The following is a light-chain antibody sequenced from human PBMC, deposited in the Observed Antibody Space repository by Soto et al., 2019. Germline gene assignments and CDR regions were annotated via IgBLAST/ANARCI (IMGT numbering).Light chain of an antibody. J-gene: IGLJ1*01. Sequence: QSVLTQSPSASASLGASVKLTCTLSSGHSSYAIAWHQQQPEKGPRYLMKLNSDGSHSKGDGIPDRFSGSSSGAERYLTISSLQSEDEADYYCQTWGTGYVVGTGTKLTVL. CDR3: QTWGTGYV. CDR2: LNSDGSH. V-gene: IGLV4-69*01. CDR1: SGHSSYA.